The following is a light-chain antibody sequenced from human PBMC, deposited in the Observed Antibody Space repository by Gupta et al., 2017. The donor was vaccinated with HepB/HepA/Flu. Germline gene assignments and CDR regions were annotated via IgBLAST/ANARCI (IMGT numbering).Light chain of an antibody. CDR3: QLRSNGPPEGT. V-gene: IGKV3-11*01. CDR1: RSVSSY. J-gene: IGKJ4*01. CDR2: DAS. Sequence: VLTQSPATLSLSPGERATLSCRASRSVSSYFAWYQQKPGQAPRLLIYDASSRAPGIPARFSGTGSGTDFTLTISRLDPEDSAVYYCQLRSNGPPEGTFGGGTKIEIK.